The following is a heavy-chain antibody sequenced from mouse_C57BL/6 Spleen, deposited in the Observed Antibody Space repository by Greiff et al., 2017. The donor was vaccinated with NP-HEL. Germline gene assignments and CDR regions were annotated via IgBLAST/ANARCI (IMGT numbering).Heavy chain of an antibody. Sequence: VQLVESGAELVRPGTSVKVSCKASGYAFTNYLIEWVKQRPGQGLEWIGVINPGSGGTNYNEKFKGKATLTVDKSSSTAYMQLSSLTSEDSAVYFCARAGDYAFFDYWGQGTTLTVSS. D-gene: IGHD2-4*01. V-gene: IGHV1-54*01. J-gene: IGHJ2*01. CDR2: INPGSGGT. CDR3: ARAGDYAFFDY. CDR1: GYAFTNYL.